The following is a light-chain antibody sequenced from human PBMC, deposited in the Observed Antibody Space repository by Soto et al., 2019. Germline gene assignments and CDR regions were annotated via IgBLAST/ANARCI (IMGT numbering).Light chain of an antibody. J-gene: IGLJ2*01. CDR1: SSDVGGYDS. CDR2: DVT. Sequence: QSALTQPPSASGSPGQSVAISCTGTSSDVGGYDSVSWYQQHPGKAPKLMIYDVTKRPSGVPDRFSGSKSGNTASLTVSGLQAEDEADYYCSSYAGNSNLVFGGGTKLTVL. V-gene: IGLV2-8*01. CDR3: SSYAGNSNLV.